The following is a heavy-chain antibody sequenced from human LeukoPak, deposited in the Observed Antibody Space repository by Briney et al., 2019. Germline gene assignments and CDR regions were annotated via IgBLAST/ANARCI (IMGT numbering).Heavy chain of an antibody. D-gene: IGHD3-3*01. Sequence: SETLSLTCTVSGGSISSSSYYWGWIRQPPGKGLEWIGSIYYSGSTYYNPSLQSRVTISVDTSKNQFTLKPSTVTATEAAYCYCARHRTPYYDFWSGYYFDYWGQGTLVTVSS. CDR2: IYYSGST. V-gene: IGHV4-39*01. CDR1: GGSISSSSYY. J-gene: IGHJ4*02. CDR3: ARHRTPYYDFWSGYYFDY.